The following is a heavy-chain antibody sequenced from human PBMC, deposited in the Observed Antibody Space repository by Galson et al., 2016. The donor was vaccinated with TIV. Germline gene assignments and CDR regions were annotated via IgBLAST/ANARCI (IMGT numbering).Heavy chain of an antibody. J-gene: IGHJ4*02. Sequence: SLRLSCAASGFVFGHYAMHWVRQAPGKGLEWVTRIGHDGVETNYADSVKGRFTVSRDNSKEMMFLEMNSLRPEDTAVYYCARGRFWMGTWNALGGDYWGQGTLVSASS. CDR2: IGHDGVET. V-gene: IGHV3-30*02. CDR3: ARGRFWMGTWNALGGDY. D-gene: IGHD1-1*01. CDR1: GFVFGHYA.